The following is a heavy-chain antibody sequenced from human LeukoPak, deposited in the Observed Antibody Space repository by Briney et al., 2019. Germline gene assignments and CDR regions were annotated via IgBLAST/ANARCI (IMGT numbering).Heavy chain of an antibody. Sequence: GGSLRLFCAASGFTFSSYGMHWVRQAPGKGLEWVAFIRYDGSNKYYADSVKGRFTISRDNSKNTLYLQMNSLRAEDTAVYYCAKDHGGQLLKLRWFDPWGQGTLVTVSS. CDR1: GFTFSSYG. D-gene: IGHD2-2*01. CDR3: AKDHGGQLLKLRWFDP. V-gene: IGHV3-30*02. J-gene: IGHJ5*02. CDR2: IRYDGSNK.